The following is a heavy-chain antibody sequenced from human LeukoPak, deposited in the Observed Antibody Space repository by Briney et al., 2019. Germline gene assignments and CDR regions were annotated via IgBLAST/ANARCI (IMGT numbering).Heavy chain of an antibody. V-gene: IGHV3-23*01. CDR3: AKDLDCSSTSCYAVRYFQH. D-gene: IGHD2-2*01. Sequence: PGGSLRLSCAASGFTFSSYAMSWVRQAPGKGLEWVSAISGSGGSTYYADSVKGRFTISRDNSKNTLYLQMNSLRAEDTAVYYCAKDLDCSSTSCYAVRYFQHWGQGTLVTVSS. CDR1: GFTFSSYA. J-gene: IGHJ1*01. CDR2: ISGSGGST.